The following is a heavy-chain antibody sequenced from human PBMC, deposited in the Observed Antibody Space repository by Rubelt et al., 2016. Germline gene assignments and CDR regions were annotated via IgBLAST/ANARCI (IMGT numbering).Heavy chain of an antibody. V-gene: IGHV3-30*02. Sequence: VESGGGVVQPGGSLRLSCEASGFTFSSYGMHWVRQAPGKGLEWVAFIRYDGSNKYYADSVKGRFTISRDNSIDTLFLQMNSLRAEDTAVYYCARYSNHDQWGQGTLVTVSS. J-gene: IGHJ4*02. D-gene: IGHD5-12*01. CDR3: ARYSNHDQ. CDR2: IRYDGSNK. CDR1: GFTFSSYG.